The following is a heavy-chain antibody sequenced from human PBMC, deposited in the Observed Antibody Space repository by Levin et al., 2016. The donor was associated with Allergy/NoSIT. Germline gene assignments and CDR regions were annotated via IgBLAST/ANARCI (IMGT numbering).Heavy chain of an antibody. CDR3: ARDYYDSSGYYYLGFDP. J-gene: IGHJ5*02. V-gene: IGHV6-1*01. CDR2: TYYRSKWYN. D-gene: IGHD3-22*01. Sequence: WIRQSPSRGLEWLGRTYYRSKWYNDYAVSVKSRITINPDTSKNQFSLQLNSVTPEDTAVYYCARDYYDSSGYYYLGFDPWGQGTLVTVSS.